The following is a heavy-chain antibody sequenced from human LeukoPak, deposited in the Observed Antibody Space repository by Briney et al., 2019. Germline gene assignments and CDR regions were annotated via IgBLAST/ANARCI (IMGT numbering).Heavy chain of an antibody. J-gene: IGHJ4*02. CDR1: GGSISSYY. CDR3: AREGIAAAGRRGLFDY. Sequence: SETLSLTCTVSGGSISSYYWSWIRQPAGKGLEWIGRIYTSGSTNYNPSLKSRVTMSVDTSKNQFSLKLSSVTAADTAVYYCAREGIAAAGRRGLFDYWGQGTLVTVSS. D-gene: IGHD6-13*01. V-gene: IGHV4-4*07. CDR2: IYTSGST.